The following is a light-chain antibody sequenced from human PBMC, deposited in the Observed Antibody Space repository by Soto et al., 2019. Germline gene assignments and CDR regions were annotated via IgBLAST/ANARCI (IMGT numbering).Light chain of an antibody. V-gene: IGKV1-9*01. Sequence: DIQLTQSPSFLSASVGDRVTITCRASQGISSSLGWYQQKPGKAPKLLIYAASTLHSGVPSRFSGSGSGTEFTLPISSLQPEDFATYYCQQLNNYPDTFGQGTKLEIK. CDR1: QGISSS. J-gene: IGKJ2*01. CDR2: AAS. CDR3: QQLNNYPDT.